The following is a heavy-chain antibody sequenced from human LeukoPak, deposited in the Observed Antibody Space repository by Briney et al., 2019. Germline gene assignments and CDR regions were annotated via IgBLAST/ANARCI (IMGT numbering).Heavy chain of an antibody. V-gene: IGHV3-53*01. J-gene: IGHJ4*02. Sequence: PSGGSLRLSCAASGFTVSSNYMSWVRQAPGKGLEWVSVIYSGGSTYYADSVKGRFTISRDNSKNTLYLQMNCLRAEDTAVYYCARDIRWGHRYFDYWGQGTLVTVSS. D-gene: IGHD3-16*01. CDR3: ARDIRWGHRYFDY. CDR1: GFTVSSNY. CDR2: IYSGGST.